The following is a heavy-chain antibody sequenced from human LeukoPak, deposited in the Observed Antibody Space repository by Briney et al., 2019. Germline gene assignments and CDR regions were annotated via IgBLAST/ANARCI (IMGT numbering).Heavy chain of an antibody. V-gene: IGHV1-46*01. Sequence: ASVKVSCKASGYTFTSYYMHLVRQAPGQGLEWMGIINPSGGSTSYAQKFQGRVTMTRDTSTSTVYMELSSLRSEDTAVYYCAREPTVTTMSRYFDYWGQGTLVTVSS. CDR1: GYTFTSYY. D-gene: IGHD4-11*01. J-gene: IGHJ4*02. CDR2: INPSGGST. CDR3: AREPTVTTMSRYFDY.